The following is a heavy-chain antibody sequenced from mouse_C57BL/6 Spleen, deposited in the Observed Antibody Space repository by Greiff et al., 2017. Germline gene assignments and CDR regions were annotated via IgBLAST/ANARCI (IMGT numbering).Heavy chain of an antibody. CDR2: IDPSDSET. Sequence: VQLQQPGAELVRPGSSVKLSCKASGYTFTSYWMHWVKQRPIQGLEWIGNIDPSDSETHYNQKVKDKATLTVAKSYSTAYMQLSSLTSEDSAVYYCAREWAYDGYFFDYWGPGTTLTVSS. CDR3: AREWAYDGYFFDY. J-gene: IGHJ2*01. D-gene: IGHD2-3*01. V-gene: IGHV1-52*01. CDR1: GYTFTSYW.